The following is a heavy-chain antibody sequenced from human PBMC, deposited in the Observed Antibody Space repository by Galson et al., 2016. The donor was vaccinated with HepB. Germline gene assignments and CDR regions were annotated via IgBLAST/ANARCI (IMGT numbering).Heavy chain of an antibody. V-gene: IGHV3-48*01. CDR2: ISSSRNTI. Sequence: SMRLSCAASGFAFSSFNMNWVRQTPGKGLEWISYISSSRNTIDYSASVQGRFPISRDNYKHTQYLQMNSLRAEDTAVYYCAKDVQAGGYDFWTGSNYFGLDVWGKGTTVTVSS. D-gene: IGHD3-3*01. CDR1: GFAFSSFN. J-gene: IGHJ6*04. CDR3: AKDVQAGGYDFWTGSNYFGLDV.